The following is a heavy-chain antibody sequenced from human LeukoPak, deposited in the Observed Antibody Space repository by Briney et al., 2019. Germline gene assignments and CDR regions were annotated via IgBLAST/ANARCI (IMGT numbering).Heavy chain of an antibody. J-gene: IGHJ6*02. CDR1: GGSISSGCCY. D-gene: IGHD2-2*01. Sequence: SETLSLTCTVSGGSISSGCCYWSWIRQRPGQGLEWIVYFYYRGSTYYNPSLKSRVTISVDTSKNQFSLKLSSVPAADTAVYYCARGSLVPAAILYYYYGMDVWGQGTTVTVSS. CDR2: FYYRGST. CDR3: ARGSLVPAAILYYYYGMDV. V-gene: IGHV4-31*02.